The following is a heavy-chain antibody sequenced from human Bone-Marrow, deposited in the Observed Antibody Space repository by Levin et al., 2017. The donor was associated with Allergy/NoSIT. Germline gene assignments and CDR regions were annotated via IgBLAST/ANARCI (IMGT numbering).Heavy chain of an antibody. D-gene: IGHD1-26*01. CDR1: GHTFTNYG. CDR2: ISAYNGDT. Sequence: GGSLRLSCKTSGHTFTNYGFTWVRQAPGQGLEWLGWISAYNGDTNYAPRIRGRVTMTTDTPTSTVYMELWSLKSDDTAVYYCARGLGGLGYYFDYWGQGTLVTVSP. V-gene: IGHV1-18*01. CDR3: ARGLGGLGYYFDY. J-gene: IGHJ4*02.